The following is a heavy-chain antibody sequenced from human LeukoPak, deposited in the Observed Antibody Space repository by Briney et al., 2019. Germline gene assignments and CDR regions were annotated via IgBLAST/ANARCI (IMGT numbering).Heavy chain of an antibody. Sequence: GGSLRLSCAASGFTFDDYAMHWVRQAPGKGLEWVSGISWNSGSIGYADSVKGRFTISRDNAKNSLYLQMNSLRAEDTAVYYCARDRGGYSYFDYWGQGTLVTVSS. CDR2: ISWNSGSI. V-gene: IGHV3-9*01. D-gene: IGHD2-21*01. CDR3: ARDRGGYSYFDY. CDR1: GFTFDDYA. J-gene: IGHJ4*02.